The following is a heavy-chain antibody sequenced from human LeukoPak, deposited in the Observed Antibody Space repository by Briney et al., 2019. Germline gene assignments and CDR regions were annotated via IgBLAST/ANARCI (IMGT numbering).Heavy chain of an antibody. D-gene: IGHD6-19*01. CDR3: ARRAVDNSYYYYMDV. CDR2: IIPIFGTA. Sequence: ASVKVSCKASGGTFSSYAICWVRQAPGQGLEWMGGIIPIFGTANYAQKFQGRVTITAEESTSTAYMELSSLRSENTAVYYCARRAVDNSYYYYMDVWGKGTTVTVSS. J-gene: IGHJ6*03. V-gene: IGHV1-69*13. CDR1: GGTFSSYA.